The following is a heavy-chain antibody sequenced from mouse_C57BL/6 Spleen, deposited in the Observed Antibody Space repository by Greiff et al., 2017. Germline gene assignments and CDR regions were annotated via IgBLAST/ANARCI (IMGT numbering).Heavy chain of an antibody. J-gene: IGHJ4*01. V-gene: IGHV1-69*01. CDR3: AREGLRRDYYAMDY. D-gene: IGHD2-4*01. CDR1: GYTFTSYW. CDR2: IDPSDSYT. Sequence: QVHVKQPGAELVMPGASVKLSCKASGYTFTSYWLHWVKQRPGQGLEWIGEIDPSDSYTNYNQKFKGKSTLTVDKSSSTAYMQLSSLTSEDSAVYYCAREGLRRDYYAMDYWGQGTSVTVSS.